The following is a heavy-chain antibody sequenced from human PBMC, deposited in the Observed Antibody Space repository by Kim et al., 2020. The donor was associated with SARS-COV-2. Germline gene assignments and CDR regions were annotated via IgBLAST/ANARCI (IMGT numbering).Heavy chain of an antibody. V-gene: IGHV4-39*01. J-gene: IGHJ5*02. D-gene: IGHD2-15*01. CDR2: ST. CDR3: ASQGIEWFDP. Sequence: STYYNPSLKSRVTISVDTSKNQFSLKLSSVTAADTAVYYCASQGIEWFDPWGQGTLVTVSS.